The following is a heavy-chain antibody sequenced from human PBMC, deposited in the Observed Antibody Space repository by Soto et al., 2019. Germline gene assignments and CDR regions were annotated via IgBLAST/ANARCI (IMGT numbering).Heavy chain of an antibody. V-gene: IGHV3-21*01. J-gene: IGHJ4*02. Sequence: GGSLRLSCEVSGFYFNNYGINWVRQAPGKGLEWVSSVSKSDYTYYSDSVKGRFTISRDNAKNSVSLQMNSLRAEDTAVYYCAREDSIIIPAVSDFWGQGTLVTVSS. CDR3: AREDSIIIPAVSDF. CDR2: VSKSDYT. D-gene: IGHD2-2*01. CDR1: GFYFNNYG.